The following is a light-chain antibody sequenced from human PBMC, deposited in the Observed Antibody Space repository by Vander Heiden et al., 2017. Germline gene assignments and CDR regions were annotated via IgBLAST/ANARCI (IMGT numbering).Light chain of an antibody. CDR1: QSISSY. CDR2: AAS. J-gene: IGKJ1*01. Sequence: DIQMTQSPSSLSASVGDRVTITCRASQSISSYLNWYQQKPGKAPKLLIYAASSLQSGLPSRFSGSRYGPDFTLTISSLQPEAFAPYYCPQCDSALSWTFGQGTKVEIK. V-gene: IGKV1-39*01. CDR3: PQCDSALSWT.